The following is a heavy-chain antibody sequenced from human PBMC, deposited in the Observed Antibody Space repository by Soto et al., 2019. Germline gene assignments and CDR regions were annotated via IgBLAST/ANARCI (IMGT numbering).Heavy chain of an antibody. J-gene: IGHJ5*02. D-gene: IGHD6-19*01. CDR2: ISQGGTT. Sequence: PSETLSLTCTASGVTVANSFFSLIRQPPGKGLEWIGYISQGGTTPHNPSLKGRATLSVDTSKKQLSLKLTSVTDADTAMYYCARDRGGITVAANPLGEWFDPWGPGTVVTVSS. CDR1: GVTVANSF. V-gene: IGHV4-59*08. CDR3: ARDRGGITVAANPLGEWFDP.